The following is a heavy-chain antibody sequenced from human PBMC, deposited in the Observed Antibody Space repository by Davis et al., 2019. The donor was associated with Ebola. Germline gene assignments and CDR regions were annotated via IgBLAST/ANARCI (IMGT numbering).Heavy chain of an antibody. Sequence: GESLKISCAASGFDFGDYYMSWIRQAPGKGLEWVSYISSSSSTIYYADSVKGRFTISRDNAKNSLYLQMNSLRDEDTAVYYCAREVGWFDPWGQGTLVTVSS. CDR2: ISSSSSTI. CDR1: GFDFGDYY. CDR3: AREVGWFDP. J-gene: IGHJ5*02. V-gene: IGHV3-11*04. D-gene: IGHD1-26*01.